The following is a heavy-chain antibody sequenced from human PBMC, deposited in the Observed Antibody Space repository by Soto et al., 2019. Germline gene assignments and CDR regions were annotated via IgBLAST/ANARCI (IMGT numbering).Heavy chain of an antibody. J-gene: IGHJ5*02. CDR2: IYYSGST. D-gene: IGHD3-10*01. CDR1: GGSISSGGYY. V-gene: IGHV4-31*03. Sequence: QVQLQESGPGLVKPSQTLSLTCTVSGGSISSGGYYWSWIRQHPGKGLEWIGYIYYSGSTYYNPSLKSRVTISVDTSKNQFSLKLSSVTAADTAVYYCARNMVRGVHNWFDPWGQGTLVTVSS. CDR3: ARNMVRGVHNWFDP.